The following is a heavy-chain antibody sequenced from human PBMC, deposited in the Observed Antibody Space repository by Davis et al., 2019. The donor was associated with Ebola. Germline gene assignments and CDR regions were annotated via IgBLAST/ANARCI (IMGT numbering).Heavy chain of an antibody. V-gene: IGHV1-46*01. CDR3: ARGRRLGVLRWFDP. CDR1: GYTFTSYY. CDR2: INPSGGNT. D-gene: IGHD2-2*01. J-gene: IGHJ5*02. Sequence: ASVKVSCNASGYTFTSYYMHWVRQAPGQGLEWMGIINPSGGNTGYASKFQGRVTMTRNTSISTAYMELSSLRSEDTAVYYCARGRRLGVLRWFDPWGQGTLVTVSS.